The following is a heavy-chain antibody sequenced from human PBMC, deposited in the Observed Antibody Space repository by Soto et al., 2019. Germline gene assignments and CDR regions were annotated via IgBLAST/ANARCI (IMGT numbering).Heavy chain of an antibody. V-gene: IGHV1-18*01. J-gene: IGHJ4*01. CDR1: GYTFTNYG. D-gene: IGHD6-6*01. CDR2: VSAYNGEK. Sequence: QVQLVQSGAEVKKPGASVKVSCKASGYTFTNYGINWVRQAPGQGLEWLGWVSAYNGEKRYAQRVQARVIMPTDTPTTTAYMELRSLRSDDTAVYYCSRGTSIPASGDYWGQGTLVTVSS. CDR3: SRGTSIPASGDY.